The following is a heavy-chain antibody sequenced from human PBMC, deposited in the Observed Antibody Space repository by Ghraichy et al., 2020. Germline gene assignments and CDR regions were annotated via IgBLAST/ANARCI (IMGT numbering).Heavy chain of an antibody. J-gene: IGHJ6*02. D-gene: IGHD6-6*01. CDR3: ARDRIAARPGFYYYYYGMDV. V-gene: IGHV4-59*01. CDR1: GGSISSYY. Sequence: SETLSLTCTVSGGSISSYYWSWIRQPPGKGLEWIGYIYYSGSTNYNPSLKSRVTISVDTSKNQFSLKLSSVTAADTAVYYCARDRIAARPGFYYYYYGMDVWGQGTTVTVSS. CDR2: IYYSGST.